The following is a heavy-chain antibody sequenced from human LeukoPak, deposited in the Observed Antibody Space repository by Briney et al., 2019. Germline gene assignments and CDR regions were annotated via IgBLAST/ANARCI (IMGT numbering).Heavy chain of an antibody. CDR1: GDSISSTDFY. V-gene: IGHV4-39*07. Sequence: PSETLSLTCFVSGDSISSTDFYWAWIRQPPGKGLEWIGCIHYTGTTYYNPSLKSRITISVDTSKNQFSLKLTSATAADTAVYYCTRGTGFWGQGTLVTVSS. CDR2: IHYTGTT. J-gene: IGHJ4*02. CDR3: TRGTGF.